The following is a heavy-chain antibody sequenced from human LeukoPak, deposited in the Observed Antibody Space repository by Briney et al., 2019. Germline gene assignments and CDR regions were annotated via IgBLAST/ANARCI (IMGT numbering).Heavy chain of an antibody. Sequence: GRSLRLSCAASGFTFSTYAMSWVRQAPGKGLEWVSAISGSRGSTYYTDSVKGRFTISRDNSKNTPYLQMNSLRAEDTAVYYCAKRRGDCSNGQGCGDSWGQGTLVTVSS. CDR1: GFTFSTYA. CDR3: AKRRGDCSNGQGCGDS. CDR2: ISGSRGST. D-gene: IGHD2-8*01. V-gene: IGHV3-23*01. J-gene: IGHJ4*02.